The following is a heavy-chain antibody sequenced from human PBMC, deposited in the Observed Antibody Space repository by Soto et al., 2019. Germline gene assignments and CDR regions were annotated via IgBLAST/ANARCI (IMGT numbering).Heavy chain of an antibody. CDR3: ARGWVVTATYYGMDV. D-gene: IGHD2-21*02. CDR1: GGTFGSYA. V-gene: IGHV1-69*13. J-gene: IGHJ6*02. CDR2: IIPIFGTA. Sequence: EASVKVSCKASGGTFGSYAISWVRQAPGQGLEWMGGIIPIFGTANYAQKFQGRVTITADESTSTAYMELSSLRSEDTAVYYCARGWVVTATYYGMDVWGQGTTVTVSS.